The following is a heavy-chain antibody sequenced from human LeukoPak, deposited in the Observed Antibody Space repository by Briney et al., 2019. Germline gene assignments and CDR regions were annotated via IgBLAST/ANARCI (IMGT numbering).Heavy chain of an antibody. CDR3: ARYYDSTGSFDY. D-gene: IGHD3-22*01. CDR1: GDSVSRSSYY. Sequence: SETLSLTCTVSGDSVSRSSYYWTWIRQPPGKGLEWIGYIYYIGSTNYNPSLRSRLTMSVDTSKSQFSLRLSSVIAADTAVYYCARYYDSTGSFDYWGQGTLVTVSS. CDR2: IYYIGST. J-gene: IGHJ4*02. V-gene: IGHV4-61*01.